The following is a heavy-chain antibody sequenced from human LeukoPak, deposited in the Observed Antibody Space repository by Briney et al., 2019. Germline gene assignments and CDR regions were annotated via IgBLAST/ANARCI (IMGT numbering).Heavy chain of an antibody. CDR3: ARDLGPSIAARLPDY. CDR2: INPNSGGT. J-gene: IGHJ4*02. Sequence: GASVKVSCKASGYIFTDYHIHWVRQAPGQGLEWMGRINPNSGGTTYAQKLQGRVTMTTDTSTSTAYMELRSLRSDDTAVYYCARDLGPSIAARLPDYWGQGTLVTVSS. CDR1: GYIFTDYH. V-gene: IGHV1-2*06. D-gene: IGHD6-6*01.